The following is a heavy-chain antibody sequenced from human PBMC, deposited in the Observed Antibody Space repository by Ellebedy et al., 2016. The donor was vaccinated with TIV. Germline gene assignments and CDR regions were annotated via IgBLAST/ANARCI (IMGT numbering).Heavy chain of an antibody. CDR3: ARDPVGVGPAFDV. D-gene: IGHD4-23*01. Sequence: PGGSLRLSCAASGLTFSSHAMSWVRQAPGKGLEWVSSITESGCNTYYADSVKGRFTISSDNSKDTLFLQMNSLRAEDTAIYFCARDPVGVGPAFDVWGQGTMVTVSS. CDR1: GLTFSSHA. CDR2: ITESGCNT. V-gene: IGHV3-23*01. J-gene: IGHJ3*01.